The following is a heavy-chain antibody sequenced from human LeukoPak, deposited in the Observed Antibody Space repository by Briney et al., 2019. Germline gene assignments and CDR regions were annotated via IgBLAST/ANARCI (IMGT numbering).Heavy chain of an antibody. CDR3: ASPHSGYG. CDR2: ITGSGSGI. J-gene: IGHJ4*02. CDR1: GCTFSNAW. V-gene: IGHV3-48*02. Sequence: PGGSLRLSCAASGCTFSNAWMSWVRQAPGKGLQWVSYITGSGSGIHYADSVKGRFTISRDNAKNTLYLQMNSLRDEDTAVYYCASPHSGYGWGQGTLVTVSS. D-gene: IGHD5-12*01.